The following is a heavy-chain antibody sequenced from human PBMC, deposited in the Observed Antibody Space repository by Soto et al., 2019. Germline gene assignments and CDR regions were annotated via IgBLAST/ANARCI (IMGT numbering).Heavy chain of an antibody. CDR2: ISGSGGST. CDR3: SKAGGFFVTVD. Sequence: GGSLRLSCAASGFTFSTYAMNWVRQAPGKGLEWVSGISGSGGSTYYADSVKGRFTISRDNSKNTLYLQMNSLRAEDTAIYYCSKAGGFFVTVDGGQGTLVTVSS. V-gene: IGHV3-23*01. CDR1: GFTFSTYA. J-gene: IGHJ4*02. D-gene: IGHD2-15*01.